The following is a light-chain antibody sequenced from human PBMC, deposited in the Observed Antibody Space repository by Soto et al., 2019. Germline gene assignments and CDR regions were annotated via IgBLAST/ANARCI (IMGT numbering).Light chain of an antibody. CDR3: SLYISGSTYV. CDR1: TSYVGSYNR. V-gene: IGLV2-18*01. J-gene: IGLJ1*01. Sequence: QSEQNQAPSVYRSRGQAGTIYCTGTTSYVGSYNRLSWYQQPPGTAPKLIMYEVNTRPSGVPDRFSGSKSGSTASLTISGLQAEDEADYYCSLYISGSTYVVGTGTKFTV. CDR2: EVN.